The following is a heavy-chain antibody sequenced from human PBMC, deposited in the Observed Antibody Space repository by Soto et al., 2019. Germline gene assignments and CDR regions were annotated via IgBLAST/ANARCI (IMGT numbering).Heavy chain of an antibody. J-gene: IGHJ4*02. CDR2: INGDGSVT. V-gene: IGHV3-74*01. CDR3: VMVKETSGSGAFDY. CDR1: GFTFSGFW. Sequence: EVQLVESGGGLVQPGGSLRLSCTASGFTFSGFWMHWVRQAPGKGLVWVSRINGDGSVTNYADSVKGRFTIPRDNAKNTLYLQLSLLIVAAPAVFYSVMVKETSGSGAFDYWGQGTLVTVSS. D-gene: IGHD6-19*01.